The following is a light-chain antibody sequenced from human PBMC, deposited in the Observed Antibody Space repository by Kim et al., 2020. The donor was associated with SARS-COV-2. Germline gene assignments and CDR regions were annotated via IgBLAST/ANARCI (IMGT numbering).Light chain of an antibody. V-gene: IGLV3-27*01. J-gene: IGLJ3*02. CDR2: KDS. CDR3: YSAADNNWV. CDR1: VLAKKY. Sequence: SVSPGTTARITCSGDVLAKKYARWFQQKPGQAPVLVIYKDSERPSRIPERFSGSSSGTTVTLTISGAQVEDEADYYCYSAADNNWVFGGGTKLTVL.